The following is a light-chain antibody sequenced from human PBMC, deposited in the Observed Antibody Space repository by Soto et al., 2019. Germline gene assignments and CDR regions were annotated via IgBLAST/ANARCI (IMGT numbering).Light chain of an antibody. CDR1: SSNIGSNY. V-gene: IGLV1-47*02. CDR2: SDN. CDR3: AAWDDTLSGYV. Sequence: QSVLTQPASVSGSPGQRVTISCSGSSSNIGSNYVFWYQHLPGMAPKLLIYSDNQRPSGVPDRFSGSKSGTSASLAISGLRSEDEADYYCAAWDDTLSGYVFGTGTKVTV. J-gene: IGLJ1*01.